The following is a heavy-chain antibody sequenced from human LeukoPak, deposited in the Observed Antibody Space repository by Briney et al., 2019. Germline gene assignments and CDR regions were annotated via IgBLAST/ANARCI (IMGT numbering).Heavy chain of an antibody. D-gene: IGHD3-16*01. J-gene: IGHJ4*02. Sequence: ASVKVSCKASGYTFTVYSINWLRQAPGQGLEWMGWITTSTGKPTYAQGFTGQFDFSLDTSVSTTYLHINSLKAEDTAVYYCARDASMINFDYWGQGSLVTVSS. CDR3: ARDASMINFDY. CDR2: ITTSTGKP. V-gene: IGHV7-4-1*02. CDR1: GYTFTVYS.